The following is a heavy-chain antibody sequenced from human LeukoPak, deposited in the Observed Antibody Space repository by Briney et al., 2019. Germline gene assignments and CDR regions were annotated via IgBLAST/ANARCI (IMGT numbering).Heavy chain of an antibody. CDR1: GFTFRNYG. CDR3: AHHGGGTMRIAAFDI. D-gene: IGHD3-3*01. Sequence: GGSLRLSCAASGFTFRNYGMSWVRQAPGKGLEWVSAISGDAADIFYTDSAKGGFTISRDNSKNTLYLQLNSLRAEDTAIYYCAHHGGGTMRIAAFDIWGQGTMVTVSS. V-gene: IGHV3-23*01. CDR2: ISGDAADI. J-gene: IGHJ3*02.